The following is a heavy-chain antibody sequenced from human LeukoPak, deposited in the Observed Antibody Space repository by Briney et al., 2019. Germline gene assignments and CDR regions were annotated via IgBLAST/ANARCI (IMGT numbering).Heavy chain of an antibody. D-gene: IGHD6-19*01. J-gene: IGHJ4*02. V-gene: IGHV3-74*01. Sequence: GGSLRLSCAASGFTFSSYWMHWVRQAPGKGLVWVSRINSDGSSTTYADSVKGRFTISRDNAKNTLYLQMNSLSAEDTAVYYCARLRYSSGWYYFDYWGQGTLVTVSS. CDR2: INSDGSST. CDR1: GFTFSSYW. CDR3: ARLRYSSGWYYFDY.